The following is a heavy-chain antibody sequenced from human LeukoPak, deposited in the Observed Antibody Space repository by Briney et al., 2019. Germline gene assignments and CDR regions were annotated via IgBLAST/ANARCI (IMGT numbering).Heavy chain of an antibody. CDR1: GFTLSSSV. CDR3: AKLIKLSGSSHVDY. CDR2: ISGSGGST. V-gene: IGHV3-23*01. J-gene: IGHJ4*02. Sequence: PRGSLRLSCAAPGFTLSSSVIIWVRQAPRKGLEWVSGISGSGGSTYYTDSVKCRFTISRDNSKNTLYLQMNSLRVEDTAVYYCAKLIKLSGSSHVDYWGQGTLVTVSS. D-gene: IGHD1-26*01.